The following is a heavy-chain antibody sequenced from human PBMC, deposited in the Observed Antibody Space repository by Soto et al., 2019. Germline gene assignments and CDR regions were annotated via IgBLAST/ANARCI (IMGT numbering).Heavy chain of an antibody. J-gene: IGHJ4*02. Sequence: GGSLRLSCEASGFVLTNFWMHWVRHVPGKGLVWVARIDTSGHSTNYAESVKGRFTISRDNAKNTVSLQMNSLRVEDTGVYYCAKDSWYFDLWSQGSQVTVS. CDR1: GFVLTNFW. CDR3: AKDSWYFDL. D-gene: IGHD6-13*01. CDR2: IDTSGHST. V-gene: IGHV3-74*01.